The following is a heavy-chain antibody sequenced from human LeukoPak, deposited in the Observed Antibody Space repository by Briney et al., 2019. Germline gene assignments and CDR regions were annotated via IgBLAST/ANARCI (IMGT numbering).Heavy chain of an antibody. CDR1: GYTFTSYG. J-gene: IGHJ6*02. CDR2: ISAYNGNT. Sequence: ASVKVSCKASGYTFTSYGISWVRQAPGQGLEWMGWISAYNGNTNYAQKLQGRVTMTTDTSTSTAYMELRSLRSDDTAAYYCARSASGYFDWLPYYYYGTDVWGQGTTVTVSS. V-gene: IGHV1-18*01. D-gene: IGHD3-9*01. CDR3: ARSASGYFDWLPYYYYGTDV.